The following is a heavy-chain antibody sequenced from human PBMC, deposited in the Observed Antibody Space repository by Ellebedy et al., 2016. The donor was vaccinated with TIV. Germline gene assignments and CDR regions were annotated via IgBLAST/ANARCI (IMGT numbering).Heavy chain of an antibody. D-gene: IGHD1-26*01. V-gene: IGHV3-21*01. CDR1: GFTFTTYS. J-gene: IGHJ3*02. Sequence: GGSLRLXXAASGFTFTTYSMNWVRQAPGKGLEWVASISDYSSHLFYADSVKGRFTISRDNAEKSLYLQMNSLRVEDTAVYFCARGSNGAFDIWGQGTLVTVSS. CDR3: ARGSNGAFDI. CDR2: ISDYSSHL.